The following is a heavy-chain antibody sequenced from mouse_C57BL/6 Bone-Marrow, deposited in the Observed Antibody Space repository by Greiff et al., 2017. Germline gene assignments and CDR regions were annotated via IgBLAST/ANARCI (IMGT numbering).Heavy chain of an antibody. CDR2: IDPETGGT. D-gene: IGHD4-1*01. J-gene: IGHJ2*01. CDR3: TRRVDWDCDY. Sequence: QVQLQQSGAELVRPGASVTLSCKASGYTFTDYEMHWVQQTPVHGLEWIGAIDPETGGTAYNQKFKGKAILTADKSSSTAYMELRSLTSEDSAVYYCTRRVDWDCDYWGQGTTLTVSS. CDR1: GYTFTDYE. V-gene: IGHV1-15*01.